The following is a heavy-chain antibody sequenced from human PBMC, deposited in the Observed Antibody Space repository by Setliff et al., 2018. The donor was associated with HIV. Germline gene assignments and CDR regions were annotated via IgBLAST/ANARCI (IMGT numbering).Heavy chain of an antibody. D-gene: IGHD3-3*01. Sequence: GESLKISCKGSGYIFRNYWIAWVRQMPGKGLEWMGIIYPGDSDTRYSPSFQGQVTMSADKSINTAYLQWNSLKASDTAMYYCARQPTDTSGYNNWFDSWGQGTLVTVSS. CDR3: ARQPTDTSGYNNWFDS. CDR1: GYIFRNYW. J-gene: IGHJ5*01. V-gene: IGHV5-51*01. CDR2: IYPGDSDT.